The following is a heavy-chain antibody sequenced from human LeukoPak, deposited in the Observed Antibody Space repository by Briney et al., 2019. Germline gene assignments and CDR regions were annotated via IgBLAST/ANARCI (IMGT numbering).Heavy chain of an antibody. CDR2: MNPNSGNT. CDR3: ARGPNTVTTIRYYYYYYMDV. V-gene: IGHV1-8*03. D-gene: IGHD4-17*01. Sequence: ASVKVSCKASGYTFTGYYMHWVRQATGQGLEWMGWMNPNSGNTGYAQKFQGRVTITRNTSISTAYMELSSLRSEDTAVYYCARGPNTVTTIRYYYYYYMDVWGKGTTVTVSS. CDR1: GYTFTGYY. J-gene: IGHJ6*03.